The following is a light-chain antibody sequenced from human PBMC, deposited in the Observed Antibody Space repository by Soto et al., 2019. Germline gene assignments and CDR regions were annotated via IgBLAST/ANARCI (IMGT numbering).Light chain of an antibody. J-gene: IGKJ4*01. CDR1: QSVSSN. CDR2: GAS. V-gene: IGKV3-15*01. Sequence: EIVMTQSPATLSVSPGERATPSCRASQSVSSNLAWYQQKPGQAPRLLIYGASTRATGVPARFSGSGSGTEFTLTISSLQSEDFAVYYCQQYSDWPLSFGGGTKVEIK. CDR3: QQYSDWPLS.